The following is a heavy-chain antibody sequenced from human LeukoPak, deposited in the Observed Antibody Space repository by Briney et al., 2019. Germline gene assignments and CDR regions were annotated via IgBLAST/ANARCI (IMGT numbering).Heavy chain of an antibody. Sequence: ASGNLSCKSSGYTFTSYYMHWLRQAPGQGLELMGIINPSGGSTSYAQKFQGRVTMTRDMSTSTVYMELSSLRSEDMAVYYCARGSSYYVSVWFDPWGQGTLVTVSS. V-gene: IGHV1-46*01. CDR3: ARGSSYYVSVWFDP. J-gene: IGHJ5*02. CDR2: INPSGGST. CDR1: GYTFTSYY. D-gene: IGHD2/OR15-2a*01.